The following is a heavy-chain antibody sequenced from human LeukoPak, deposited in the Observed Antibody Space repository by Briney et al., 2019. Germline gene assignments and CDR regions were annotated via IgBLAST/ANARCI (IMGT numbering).Heavy chain of an antibody. V-gene: IGHV3-21*01. D-gene: IGHD2-2*01. CDR3: ARGDCSSTSCRPYYFDY. CDR1: GFTFSSYS. CDR2: ISSSSSYI. J-gene: IGHJ4*02. Sequence: GGSLRPSCAASGFTFSSYSMNWVRQAPGKGLEWVSSISSSSSYIYYADSVKGRFTISRDNAKNSLYLQMNSLRAEDTAVYYCARGDCSSTSCRPYYFDYWGQGTLVTVSS.